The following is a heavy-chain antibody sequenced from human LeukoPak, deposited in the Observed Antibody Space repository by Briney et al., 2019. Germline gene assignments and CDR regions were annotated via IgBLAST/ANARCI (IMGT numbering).Heavy chain of an antibody. J-gene: IGHJ6*02. CDR3: ARGYSPYGMDV. CDR1: GGSISSGGYS. D-gene: IGHD4-4*01. Sequence: SETLSLTCTVSGGSISSGGYSWSWIRQHPGKGLEWIGYIYYSGSTYYNPSLKSRVTISVDTSKNQFSLKLSSVAAADTAVYYCARGYSPYGMDVWGQGTTVTVSS. CDR2: IYYSGST. V-gene: IGHV4-31*03.